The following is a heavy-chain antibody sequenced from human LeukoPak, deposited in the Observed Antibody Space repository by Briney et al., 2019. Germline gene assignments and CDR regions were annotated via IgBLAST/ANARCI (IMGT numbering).Heavy chain of an antibody. Sequence: ASVKVSCKASGYSFTNYAMNWVRQAPGQGLEWMGWIHPSTGNPTYAQGFTGRFVFSLDTSVSTTYLQISSLKAEDTAVYYCARALYYDTNLPGDYWGQGTLVTVSS. CDR1: GYSFTNYA. CDR2: IHPSTGNP. D-gene: IGHD3-9*01. CDR3: ARALYYDTNLPGDY. V-gene: IGHV7-4-1*02. J-gene: IGHJ4*02.